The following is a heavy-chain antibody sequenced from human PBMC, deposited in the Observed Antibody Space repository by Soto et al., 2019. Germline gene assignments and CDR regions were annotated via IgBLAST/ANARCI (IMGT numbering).Heavy chain of an antibody. CDR1: GGSISSYY. J-gene: IGHJ3*02. Sequence: SETLSLTCTVSGGSISSYYWSWVRQPPGKGLEWIGYIYYSGSTNYNPSLKSRVAISVDTSKNQFSLKLSSVTAADTAVYYCARRYGSAFDIWGQGTMVTVSS. D-gene: IGHD3-10*01. CDR2: IYYSGST. V-gene: IGHV4-59*01. CDR3: ARRYGSAFDI.